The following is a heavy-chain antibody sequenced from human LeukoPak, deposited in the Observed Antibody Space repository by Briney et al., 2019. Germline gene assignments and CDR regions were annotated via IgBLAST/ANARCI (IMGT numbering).Heavy chain of an antibody. D-gene: IGHD5-12*01. V-gene: IGHV3-21*01. Sequence: GGSLRLPCAASGFTFSSYSMNWVRQAPGKGLEWVSSISSSSSYIYYADSVKGRFTISRDNAKNSLYLQMNSLRAEDTAVYYCARDSYPYSPSGAFDIWGQGTMVTVSS. CDR2: ISSSSSYI. CDR1: GFTFSSYS. CDR3: ARDSYPYSPSGAFDI. J-gene: IGHJ3*02.